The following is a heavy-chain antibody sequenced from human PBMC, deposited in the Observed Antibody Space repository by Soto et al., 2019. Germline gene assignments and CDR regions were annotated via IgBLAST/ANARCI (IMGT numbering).Heavy chain of an antibody. J-gene: IGHJ3*02. Sequence: QITLKESGPTLVRPTQTLTLTCTFSGFSLTATGVGVGWIRQPPGEALDWLAVIYWDDDRRYSPSLRSRLTITTDNSKNQVVLTMTNMDPVDTATYYCAHIIITYGGVIGDDAFDIWGQGTLVTVSS. D-gene: IGHD3-16*02. CDR1: GFSLTATGVG. V-gene: IGHV2-5*02. CDR2: IYWDDDR. CDR3: AHIIITYGGVIGDDAFDI.